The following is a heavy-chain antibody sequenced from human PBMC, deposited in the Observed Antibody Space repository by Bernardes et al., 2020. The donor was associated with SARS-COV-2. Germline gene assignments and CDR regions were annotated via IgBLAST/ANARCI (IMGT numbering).Heavy chain of an antibody. CDR2: INSDGSDT. Sequence: GGSLRLSCAASGFTFSSYGIHWVRQAPGKGLVWVSHINSDGSDTDYADSVKGRFTISRDNAKNTLYLQVNSLRAEDTAVYFCARDQGSSWSSPYYGFDVWGQGTTVTVSS. D-gene: IGHD6-13*01. CDR3: ARDQGSSWSSPYYGFDV. J-gene: IGHJ6*02. CDR1: GFTFSSYG. V-gene: IGHV3-74*01.